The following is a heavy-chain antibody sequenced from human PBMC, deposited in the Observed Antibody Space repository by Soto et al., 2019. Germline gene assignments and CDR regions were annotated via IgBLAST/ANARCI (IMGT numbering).Heavy chain of an antibody. V-gene: IGHV3-11*06. Sequence: VGSLRLSCAASGFTFSDYYMSWIRQAPGKGLEWISYIGSNSNYKNHADSVRGRFTISRDNAKNSLYLQMNSLRAEDTAVYYCARAKGYYHTSASDSWGQGTLVTVSS. CDR1: GFTFSDYY. D-gene: IGHD3-22*01. CDR3: ARAKGYYHTSASDS. J-gene: IGHJ4*02. CDR2: IGSNSNYK.